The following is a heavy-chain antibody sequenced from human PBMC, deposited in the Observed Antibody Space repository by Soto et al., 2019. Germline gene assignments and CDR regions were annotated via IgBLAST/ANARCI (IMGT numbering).Heavy chain of an antibody. J-gene: IGHJ5*02. CDR3: ARDLVP. V-gene: IGHV1-18*01. Sequence: QVQLLQSGPEVKKPGASVRVSCKPSGYTFTSFGIGWVRQGPGRGLEWMGWISGYNGETVYAQKFQGRVTLTSETYTNTAYMELRSLTSDDTAVYYCARDLVPWGQGTLVTVSS. CDR1: GYTFTSFG. D-gene: IGHD3-16*02. CDR2: ISGYNGET.